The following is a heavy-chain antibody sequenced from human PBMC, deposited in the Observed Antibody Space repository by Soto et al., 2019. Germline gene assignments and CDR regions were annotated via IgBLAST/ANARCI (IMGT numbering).Heavy chain of an antibody. D-gene: IGHD7-27*01. CDR1: GFIFSSYG. J-gene: IGHJ3*01. CDR2: ISSAGSEE. Sequence: QVRLVESGGGDVQPGGSLRLSCTASGFIFSSYGMHWVRQAPGKGPVWVAFISSAGSEEYYTDSVNGRFSISRDASKNKLYLPMNSLRVEDTAVYYCAKRLGNDVFDVWGQGTMVTVSS. CDR3: AKRLGNDVFDV. V-gene: IGHV3-30*18.